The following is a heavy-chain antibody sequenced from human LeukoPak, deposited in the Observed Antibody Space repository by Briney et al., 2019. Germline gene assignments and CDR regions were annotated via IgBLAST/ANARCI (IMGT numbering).Heavy chain of an antibody. V-gene: IGHV1-2*02. Sequence: ASVKVSCKASGYTFTGYYMHWVRQAPGQGLEWMGWINPNSGGTNYAQKFQRTVTMTRDTSISTAYMELSRLRSDDTAVYYCARSDYSNLYYFDYWGQGTLVTVSS. J-gene: IGHJ4*02. CDR1: GYTFTGYY. CDR2: INPNSGGT. CDR3: ARSDYSNLYYFDY. D-gene: IGHD4-11*01.